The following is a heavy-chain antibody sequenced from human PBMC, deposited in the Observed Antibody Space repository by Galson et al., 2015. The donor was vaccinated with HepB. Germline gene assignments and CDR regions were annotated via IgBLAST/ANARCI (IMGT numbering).Heavy chain of an antibody. CDR2: IIPILGIA. Sequence: SVKVSCKASGGTFSSYAISWVRQAPGQGLEWMGRIIPILGIANYAQKFQGRVTITADKSTSTAYMELSSLRSEDTAVYYCARGHRPSWYFDLWGRGTLVTVSS. CDR1: GGTFSSYA. CDR3: ARGHRPSWYFDL. V-gene: IGHV1-69*04. J-gene: IGHJ2*01.